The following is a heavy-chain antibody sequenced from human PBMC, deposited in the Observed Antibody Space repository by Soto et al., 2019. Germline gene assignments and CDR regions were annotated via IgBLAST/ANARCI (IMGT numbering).Heavy chain of an antibody. D-gene: IGHD2-8*01. CDR3: AKNGQPPYYYYGMDV. CDR2: ISGYNGDT. V-gene: IGHV1-18*01. J-gene: IGHJ6*02. CDR1: GYTFTRYG. Sequence: QGQLVQSGAEVKKPGASVKVSCKASGYTFTRYGISWVRQAPGQGLEWMGWISGYNGDTKYAQKFQGRATMTVDTSTTTAYMELRSLTSDYRAVYYCAKNGQPPYYYYGMDVWGQGTTVTVSS.